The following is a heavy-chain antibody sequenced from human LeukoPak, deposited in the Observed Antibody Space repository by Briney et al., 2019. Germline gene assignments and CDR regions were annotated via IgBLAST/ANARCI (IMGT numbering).Heavy chain of an antibody. CDR2: INPSISSR. Sequence: ASVKVSCKASGYTVTNDYMHWVRQAPGQGLEWMGMINPSISSRTYAQKFQGRVTVPSATSTSTVYMEVSSLSSEDTAIYSCARSGMWFSTNDWGQGTLVTVSS. CDR3: ARSGMWFSTND. J-gene: IGHJ4*02. CDR1: GYTVTNDY. V-gene: IGHV1-46*01. D-gene: IGHD2-21*01.